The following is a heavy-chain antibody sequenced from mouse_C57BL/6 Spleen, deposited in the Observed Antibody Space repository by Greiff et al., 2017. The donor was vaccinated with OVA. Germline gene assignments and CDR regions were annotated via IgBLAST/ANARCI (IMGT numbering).Heavy chain of an antibody. CDR3: ARNNYGSSYDHYAMDY. CDR2: IDPEDGET. Sequence: DVKLQESGAELVKPGASVKLSCTASGFNIKDYYMHWVKQRTEQGLEWIGRIDPEDGETKYAPKFQGKATITADTSSNTAYLQLSSLTSEDTAVYYCARNNYGSSYDHYAMDYWGQGTSVTVSS. J-gene: IGHJ4*01. D-gene: IGHD1-1*01. CDR1: GFNIKDYY. V-gene: IGHV14-2*01.